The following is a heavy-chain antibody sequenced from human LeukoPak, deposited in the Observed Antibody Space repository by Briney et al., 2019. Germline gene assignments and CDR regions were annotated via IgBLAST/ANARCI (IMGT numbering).Heavy chain of an antibody. CDR2: ISAYNGNT. Sequence: ASVKVSCTASGYTFTSYGISWVRQAPGQGLEWMGWISAYNGNTNYAQKLQGRVTMTTDTSTSTAYMELRSLRSDDTAVYYCARDRRGTVAAARDYWGQGTLVTVSS. CDR1: GYTFTSYG. D-gene: IGHD6-13*01. CDR3: ARDRRGTVAAARDY. J-gene: IGHJ4*02. V-gene: IGHV1-18*01.